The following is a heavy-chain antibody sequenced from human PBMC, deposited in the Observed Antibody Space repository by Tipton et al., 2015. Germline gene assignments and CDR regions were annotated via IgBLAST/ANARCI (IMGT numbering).Heavy chain of an antibody. CDR1: GFTFDEYA. D-gene: IGHD6-19*01. J-gene: IGHJ6*02. Sequence: SLRLSCAASGFTFDEYAMHWVRQAPGKGLEWVSGISWNSGVIGYADSVKGRFTISRDNAKNSLYLQMNSLRAEDTALYYCAKDGSSGWQDTVYYYYGMDVWGQGTTVTVSS. V-gene: IGHV3-9*01. CDR2: ISWNSGVI. CDR3: AKDGSSGWQDTVYYYYGMDV.